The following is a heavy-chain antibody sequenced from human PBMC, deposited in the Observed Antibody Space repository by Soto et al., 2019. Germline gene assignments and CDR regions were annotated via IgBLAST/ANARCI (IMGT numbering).Heavy chain of an antibody. CDR2: IYYSGST. V-gene: IGHV4-59*01. Sequence: QVQLQESGPGLVKPSETLSLTCTVSGGSISSYYWSWIRQPPGKGLEWIGYIYYSGSTNYNPSLKSRVTISVDTSKNQFSLKLSSVTAADTAVYYCERGITIFGVEVGGKGTTVTVSS. CDR1: GGSISSYY. J-gene: IGHJ6*04. D-gene: IGHD3-3*01. CDR3: ERGITIFGVEV.